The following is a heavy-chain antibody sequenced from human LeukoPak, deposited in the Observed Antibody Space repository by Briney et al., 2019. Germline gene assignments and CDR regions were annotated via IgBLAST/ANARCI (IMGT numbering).Heavy chain of an antibody. CDR3: ARVGVVDP. J-gene: IGHJ5*02. CDR2: IYSGGST. Sequence: GGSLRLSCAASGFIVNSNYMIWVRQGPGKGLEWVSVIYSGGSTHYADSVEGRITISRDNSKNTLFLQMNSLRAEDTAVYYCARVGVVDPWGQGTLVTVSS. CDR1: GFIVNSNY. V-gene: IGHV3-53*01.